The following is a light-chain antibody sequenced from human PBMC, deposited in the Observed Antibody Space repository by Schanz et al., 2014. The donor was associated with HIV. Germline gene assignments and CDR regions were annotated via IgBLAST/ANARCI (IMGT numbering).Light chain of an antibody. CDR2: EAS. CDR3: LQYNDDVYT. J-gene: IGKJ2*01. Sequence: DIQMTQSPSTLSASVGDRISITCRASQSLSGWLAWYQQKPGEAPNLLISEASTLESGVPSRFSGSGSGTEFTLSISSLQSDDFATYYCLQYNDDVYTFGQGTKLEIK. V-gene: IGKV1-5*03. CDR1: QSLSGW.